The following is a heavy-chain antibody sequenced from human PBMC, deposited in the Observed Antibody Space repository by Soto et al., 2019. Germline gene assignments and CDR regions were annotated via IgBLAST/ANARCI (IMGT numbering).Heavy chain of an antibody. J-gene: IGHJ2*01. CDR3: ARVGRLPWSLDL. CDR1: ELTLSNYW. V-gene: IGHV3-7*01. D-gene: IGHD2-15*01. CDR2: IRQDGNEI. Sequence: GGSLRLSCAASELTLSNYWMTWVRRAPGKGLEWVAKIRQDGNEIYYVGSVMGRFTISRDNAKNTLYLQMNSLRGEDTARYYCARVGRLPWSLDLWGRGTLVTVSS.